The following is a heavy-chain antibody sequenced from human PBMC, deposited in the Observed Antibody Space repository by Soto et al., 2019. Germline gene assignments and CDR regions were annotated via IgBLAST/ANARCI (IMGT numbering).Heavy chain of an antibody. D-gene: IGHD2-21*01. Sequence: ASVKVSCKASGDTFTGYYMHCVRQAPGQGLEWMGWINPNSGGTNYAQKFQGWVTMTRDTSISTAYMELSRLRSDDTAVYYRARGEGGPRWGSIDYWGQGTLVTVSS. J-gene: IGHJ4*02. CDR2: INPNSGGT. CDR3: ARGEGGPRWGSIDY. CDR1: GDTFTGYY. V-gene: IGHV1-2*04.